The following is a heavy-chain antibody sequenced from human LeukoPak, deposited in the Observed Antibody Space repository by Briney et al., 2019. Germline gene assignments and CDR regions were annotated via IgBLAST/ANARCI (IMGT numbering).Heavy chain of an antibody. D-gene: IGHD6-13*01. Sequence: ASVKVSCKASGYIFTDYYMHWVRQAPGQELGWMGRINPNSGGTNYAQKFQGRVTMTRDTSISTAYTELSSLRSEDTATYYCARGSSAPLDWFDPWGQGTLVTVSS. CDR2: INPNSGGT. V-gene: IGHV1/OR15-1*01. CDR3: ARGSSAPLDWFDP. CDR1: GYIFTDYY. J-gene: IGHJ5*02.